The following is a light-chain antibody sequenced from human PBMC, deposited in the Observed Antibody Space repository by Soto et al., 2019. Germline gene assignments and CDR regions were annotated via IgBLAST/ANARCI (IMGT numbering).Light chain of an antibody. CDR2: QDS. J-gene: IGLJ1*01. V-gene: IGLV3-1*01. Sequence: SYELTQPPSVSVSPGQTASITCSGDKLGDKYACWYQQKPGQSPVLVIYQDSKRPSGIPERFSGSNSGNTATLTISGTRAMDEADYYCQAWDSSTYVFGTGTKLTV. CDR1: KLGDKY. CDR3: QAWDSSTYV.